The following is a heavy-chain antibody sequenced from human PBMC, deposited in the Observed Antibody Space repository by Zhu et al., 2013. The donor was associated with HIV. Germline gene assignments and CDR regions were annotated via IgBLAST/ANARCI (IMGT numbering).Heavy chain of an antibody. J-gene: IGHJ5*02. D-gene: IGHD3-16*01. CDR3: AAVWNYDWFDP. Sequence: QVQLVQSGPEVEKPGASVKVSCKASGYTFTNYGIAWVRQAPGQRLEWLGWINTKKGNTNYAHNFQGRITMTADTSTTTAYMELKSLRSGDTAIYYCAAVWNYDWFDPWGQGTLIIVSS. CDR2: INTKKGNT. CDR1: GYTFTNYG. V-gene: IGHV1-18*01.